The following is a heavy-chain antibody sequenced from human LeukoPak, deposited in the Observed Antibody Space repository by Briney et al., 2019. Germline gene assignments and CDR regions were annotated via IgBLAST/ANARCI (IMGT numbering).Heavy chain of an antibody. CDR2: ISYDGSSK. V-gene: IGHV3-30*18. J-gene: IGHJ4*02. CDR1: GFTFSTYD. CDR3: AKGPDSSGYYSLDY. Sequence: GGSLRPSCAVSGFTFSTYDMHWVRQAPGKGLEWVAVISYDGSSKYYADSVKGRFTISRDNSKNTLYVQMNSLRTEDTAIYYCAKGPDSSGYYSLDYWGQGTLVTVSS. D-gene: IGHD3-22*01.